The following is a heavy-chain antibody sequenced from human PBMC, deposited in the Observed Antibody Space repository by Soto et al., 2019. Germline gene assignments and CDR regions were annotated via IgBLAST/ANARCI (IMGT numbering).Heavy chain of an antibody. V-gene: IGHV3-21*01. D-gene: IGHD6-19*01. Sequence: GGSLRLSCAASGFSFSSLAMSWVRQAPGKGLEWVSSISSSSSYIYYADSVKGRFTISRDNAKNSLYLQMNSLRAEDTAVYYCARDLIRGSGWYPNYWGQGTLVTVSS. J-gene: IGHJ4*02. CDR3: ARDLIRGSGWYPNY. CDR1: GFSFSSLA. CDR2: ISSSSSYI.